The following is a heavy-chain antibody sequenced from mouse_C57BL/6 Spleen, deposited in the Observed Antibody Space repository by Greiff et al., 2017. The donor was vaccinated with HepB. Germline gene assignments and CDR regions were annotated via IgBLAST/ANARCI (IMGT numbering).Heavy chain of an antibody. CDR1: GYTFTSYW. V-gene: IGHV1-7*01. J-gene: IGHJ2*01. CDR2: INASSGYT. CDR3: ARGGLGGSSPYYFDY. D-gene: IGHD1-1*01. Sequence: VQLQQSGADLAKPGASVKLSCKASGYTFTSYWMHWVKQRPGQGLEWIGTINASSGYTKYTQKFKDKATLTAEKSSSKAYMQLSSLTYEDSAVYYCARGGLGGSSPYYFDYWGQGTTLTVSS.